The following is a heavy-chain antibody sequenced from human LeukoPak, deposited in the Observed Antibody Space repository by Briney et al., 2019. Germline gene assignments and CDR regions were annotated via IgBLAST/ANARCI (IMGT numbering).Heavy chain of an antibody. CDR2: IYWDDDK. CDR1: GFSLNTNGVG. D-gene: IGHD3-10*01. J-gene: IGHJ4*02. CDR3: AHRQYYYGSWDTGYFDD. V-gene: IGHV2-5*02. Sequence: SGPTLVNPTQTLTLTCTFSGFSLNTNGVGVGWIRQPPGKALEFLGLIYWDDDKRYSPSLKSRLIITKDTPKNQVVLTMSNVDPVDTATYYCAHRQYYYGSWDTGYFDDWGQGTLVTVSS.